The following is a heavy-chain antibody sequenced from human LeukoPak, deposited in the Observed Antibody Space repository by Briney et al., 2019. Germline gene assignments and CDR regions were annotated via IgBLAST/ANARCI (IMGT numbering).Heavy chain of an antibody. D-gene: IGHD6-13*01. Sequence: GESLKISCKGSGYSFTNYWIGWVRQMPGKALEWMGIIYSGDSDTRYSPSFQGHVTISADKSISTAYLHWSSLEASDTAMYYCASPSSSWYLFDYWGQGTLVTVSS. V-gene: IGHV5-51*01. CDR3: ASPSSSWYLFDY. CDR2: IYSGDSDT. J-gene: IGHJ4*02. CDR1: GYSFTNYW.